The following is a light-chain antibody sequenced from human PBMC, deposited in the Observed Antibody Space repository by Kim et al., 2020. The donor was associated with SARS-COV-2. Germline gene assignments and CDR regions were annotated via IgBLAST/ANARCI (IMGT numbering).Light chain of an antibody. CDR1: QGINNY. Sequence: ASVGDRVTITCRASQGINNYLAWYQQKPGKVPKLLIYPASTLQSGVPSRFGGSGSGTDFTLTINSLQPEDVGTYYCQQTSRAPRTFGQGTKVDIK. CDR2: PAS. V-gene: IGKV1-27*01. J-gene: IGKJ1*01. CDR3: QQTSRAPRT.